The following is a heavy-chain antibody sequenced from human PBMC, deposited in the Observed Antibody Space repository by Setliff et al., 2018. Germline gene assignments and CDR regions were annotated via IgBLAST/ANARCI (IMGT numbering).Heavy chain of an antibody. Sequence: ASVKVSCKVSGYTLTELSMHWVRQAPGKGLERMGGFDPEDGETIYAQKFQGRVTMTEDTSTDTAYMELSSLRSEDTAVYYCATGFVGFGVVPRALDVWGKGTTVTVSS. J-gene: IGHJ6*04. D-gene: IGHD3-3*01. V-gene: IGHV1-24*01. CDR2: FDPEDGET. CDR1: GYTLTELS. CDR3: ATGFVGFGVVPRALDV.